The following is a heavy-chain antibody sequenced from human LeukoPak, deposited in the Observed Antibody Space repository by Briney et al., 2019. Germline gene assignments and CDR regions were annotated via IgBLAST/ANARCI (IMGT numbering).Heavy chain of an antibody. Sequence: GGSLRLPCAASGLRFSGHYMSWIRQAPGKGLEWISYISSTITTIYYADSVKGRFTISRDNAKNSLYLQMSSLRAEDTAVYYCARGDCSATSCYYFDNWGQGTLVTVSS. CDR3: ARGDCSATSCYYFDN. V-gene: IGHV3-11*04. CDR2: ISSTITTI. CDR1: GLRFSGHY. D-gene: IGHD2-15*01. J-gene: IGHJ4*02.